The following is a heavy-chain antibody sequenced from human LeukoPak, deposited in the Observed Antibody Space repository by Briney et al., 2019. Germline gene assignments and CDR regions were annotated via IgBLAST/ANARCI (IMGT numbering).Heavy chain of an antibody. CDR1: GYTFTNYW. V-gene: IGHV5-51*01. D-gene: IGHD6-19*01. CDR3: ARSESQWLVSRTIYNWFDP. Sequence: GESLKISCKGSGYTFTNYWIGWVRQMPGKGLAWMGIIYPGDSDTRYSPSFQGQVTMSADKSISTAYLQWSSLKASDTAMYYCARSESQWLVSRTIYNWFDPWGQGTLVTVSS. CDR2: IYPGDSDT. J-gene: IGHJ5*02.